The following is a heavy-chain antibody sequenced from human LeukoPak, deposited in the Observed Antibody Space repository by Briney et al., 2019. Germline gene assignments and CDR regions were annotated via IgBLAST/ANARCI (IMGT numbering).Heavy chain of an antibody. J-gene: IGHJ4*02. CDR1: GFTFKNHS. V-gene: IGHV3-30*03. Sequence: GGSLRLSCVISGFTFKNHSLHWVGQAPARRGVWVAVASSDEINQYYADSVKGRFIISRDNSRNTLNLQMNNLRTEDTAFYYCAAFITTKLDYWGQGILVTVSS. CDR2: ASSDEINQ. D-gene: IGHD3-22*01. CDR3: AAFITTKLDY.